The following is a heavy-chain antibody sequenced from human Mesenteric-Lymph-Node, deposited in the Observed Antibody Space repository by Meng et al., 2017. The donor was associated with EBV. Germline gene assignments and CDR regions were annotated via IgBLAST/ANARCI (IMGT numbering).Heavy chain of an antibody. Sequence: VQLVHLCVELKKPGASVKVSCKASGYIFTTPAINGVRQAPGQGLEWMGWINTNTGDPTYAQGFTGRFAFSLDTSVSTAYLQISSLEAEDTAIYYCARDSRIVAPGTRPFNPWGQGTLVTVSS. CDR3: ARDSRIVAPGTRPFNP. V-gene: IGHV7-4-1*02. D-gene: IGHD6-13*01. CDR2: INTNTGDP. CDR1: GYIFTTPA. J-gene: IGHJ5*02.